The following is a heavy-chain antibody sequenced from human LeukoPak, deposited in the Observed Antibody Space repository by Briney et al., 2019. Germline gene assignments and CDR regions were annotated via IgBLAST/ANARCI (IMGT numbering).Heavy chain of an antibody. J-gene: IGHJ4*02. CDR3: ARGRTNGDYGSQ. V-gene: IGHV3-23*01. D-gene: IGHD4-17*01. CDR2: ISGSGGST. Sequence: GGSLRLSCAASGFTFSSYAMSWVRQAPGKGLEWVSAISGSGGSTYYADSVKGRFTISRDNSKNTLYLQMNSLRAEDTAVYYCARGRTNGDYGSQWGQGTLVTVSS. CDR1: GFTFSSYA.